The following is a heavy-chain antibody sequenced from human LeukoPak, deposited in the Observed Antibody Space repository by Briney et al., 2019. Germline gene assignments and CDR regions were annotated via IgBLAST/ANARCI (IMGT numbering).Heavy chain of an antibody. CDR3: ARDGADYYYGMDV. Sequence: PGGSLRLSCAASGFTFSSNYMSWVRQAPGKGLEWVSVIYSGGSTYYANSVKGRFTISRDNSKNTLYLQMNSLRAEDTAVYYCARDGADYYYGMDVWGQGTTVTVSS. CDR2: IYSGGST. CDR1: GFTFSSNY. V-gene: IGHV3-53*01. J-gene: IGHJ6*02. D-gene: IGHD3-16*01.